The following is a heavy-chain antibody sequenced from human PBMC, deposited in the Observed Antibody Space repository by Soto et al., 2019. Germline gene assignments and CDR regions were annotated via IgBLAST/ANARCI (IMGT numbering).Heavy chain of an antibody. CDR3: ARVLRGWFDP. V-gene: IGHV4-4*02. Sequence: PSETLSLTCAVSGGSFTSNNWWTWVRQPPGGGLEWIGEISHSGITNYKASLKSRVTMSVDKTKNDVSLKLTSVTAADTAVYYCARVLRGWFDPWGQGTPVTVSS. CDR2: ISHSGIT. J-gene: IGHJ5*02. CDR1: GGSFTSNNW.